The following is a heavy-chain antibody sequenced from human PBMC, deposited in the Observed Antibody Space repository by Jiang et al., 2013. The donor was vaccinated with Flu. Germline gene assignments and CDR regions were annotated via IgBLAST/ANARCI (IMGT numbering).Heavy chain of an antibody. J-gene: IGHJ4*02. CDR3: AREIAVGGTKSDY. CDR2: IYYSGST. Sequence: GLVKPSETLSLTCTVSGGSISSSSYYWGWIRQPPGKGLEWIGSIYYSGSTYYNPSLKSRVTISVDTSKNQFSLKLSSVTAADTAVYYCAREIAVGGTKSDYWGQGTLVTVSS. V-gene: IGHV4-39*07. CDR1: GGSISSSSYY. D-gene: IGHD6-19*01.